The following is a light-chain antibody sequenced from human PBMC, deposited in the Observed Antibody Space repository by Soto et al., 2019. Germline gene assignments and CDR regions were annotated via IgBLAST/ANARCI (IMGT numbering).Light chain of an antibody. Sequence: IQLTQSPSSLSTSVRDKVTITCVASQGIRGYLNWYQQKPGKAPKLLIYAASSLQSGVPSRFSGSGSGTEFTLTISGLQPDDFATYYCQQYNSYSRTFGQGTKVDIK. J-gene: IGKJ1*01. CDR1: QGIRGY. CDR3: QQYNSYSRT. V-gene: IGKV1-5*01. CDR2: AAS.